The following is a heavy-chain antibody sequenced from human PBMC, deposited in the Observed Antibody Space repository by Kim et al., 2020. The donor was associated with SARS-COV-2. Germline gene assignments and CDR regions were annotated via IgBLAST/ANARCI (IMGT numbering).Heavy chain of an antibody. J-gene: IGHJ4*02. D-gene: IGHD5-12*01. CDR3: ARGLRGGGYAPFFAY. V-gene: IGHV4-30-2*01. CDR1: GGSISSGGYS. CDR2: IYYSGNT. Sequence: SETLSLTCDVSGGSISSGGYSWTWIRQPPGKGLEWIGYIYYSGNTYYNQSLKSRVTISIDRSKNQFSLKLSSVTAADTAVFYCARGLRGGGYAPFFAYWGQGILVTVSS.